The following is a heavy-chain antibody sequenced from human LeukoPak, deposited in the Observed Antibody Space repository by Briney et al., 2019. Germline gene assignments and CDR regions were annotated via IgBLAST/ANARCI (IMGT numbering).Heavy chain of an antibody. CDR2: IYTSGST. CDR3: AREGYYDSSGYYYGGFDY. D-gene: IGHD3-22*01. J-gene: IGHJ4*02. Sequence: SETLSLTCTVSGGSISSYYWSWIRQPAGKGLEWIGRIYTSGSTNYKPSLKSRVTMSVDTSKNQFSLKLSSVTAADTAVYYCAREGYYDSSGYYYGGFDYWGQGALFTVSS. CDR1: GGSISSYY. V-gene: IGHV4-4*07.